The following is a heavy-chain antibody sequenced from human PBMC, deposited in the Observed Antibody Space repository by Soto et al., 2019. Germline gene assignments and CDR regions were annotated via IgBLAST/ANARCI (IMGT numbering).Heavy chain of an antibody. CDR1: GFTFDVYA. D-gene: IGHD3-3*01. CDR3: AKDIPRSYDFWSGYYTHYYYYYMDV. CDR2: ISWNSGSI. Sequence: GGSLRLSCAASGFTFDVYAMHWVRQAPGKGLEWVSGISWNSGSIGYADSVKGRFTISRDNAKNSLYLQMNSLRAEDTALYYCAKDIPRSYDFWSGYYTHYYYYYMDVWGKGTTVTVSS. J-gene: IGHJ6*03. V-gene: IGHV3-9*01.